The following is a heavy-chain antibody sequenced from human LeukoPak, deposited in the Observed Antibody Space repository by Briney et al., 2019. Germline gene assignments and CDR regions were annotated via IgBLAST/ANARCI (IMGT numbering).Heavy chain of an antibody. D-gene: IGHD1-26*01. Sequence: ASVKVSCKASGYTFTSYGISWVRQAPGQGLEWVGIINPSGGSTSCAQKFQGRVTMTRDTSTSTVYMELSSLRSEDTAVYYCARGAESATSQPPYWYFDLWGRGTLVTVSS. V-gene: IGHV1-46*01. CDR3: ARGAESATSQPPYWYFDL. CDR1: GYTFTSYG. J-gene: IGHJ2*01. CDR2: INPSGGST.